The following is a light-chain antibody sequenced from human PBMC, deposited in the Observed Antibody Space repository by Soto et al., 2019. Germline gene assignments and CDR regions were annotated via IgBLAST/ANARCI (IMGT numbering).Light chain of an antibody. CDR3: SSYRRGSTYV. Sequence: VLTQAASLSGAPGQALPLFFTGNNLDVGGYNYVSWYQQHPGKAPRLLIYDVTNRPSGVSNRFSGSKSGNTASLTISGLQAEDEADYYCSSYRRGSTYVFGTGTKVTV. J-gene: IGLJ1*01. V-gene: IGLV2-14*03. CDR1: NLDVGGYNY. CDR2: DVT.